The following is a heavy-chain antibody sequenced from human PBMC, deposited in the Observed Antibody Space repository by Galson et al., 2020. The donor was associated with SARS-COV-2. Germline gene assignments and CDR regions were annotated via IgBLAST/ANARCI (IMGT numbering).Heavy chain of an antibody. V-gene: IGHV3-7*01. CDR2: IKQDGSEK. CDR1: GFTFSSYW. Sequence: GGSLRLSCAASGFTFSSYWMSWVRQAPGKGLEWVANIKQDGSEKYYVDSVKGRFTISRDNAKNSLYLQINSLRAEDTAVYYCARNRDSSGYYYEIDYGGQGTLVTVSS. D-gene: IGHD3-22*01. CDR3: ARNRDSSGYYYEIDY. J-gene: IGHJ4*02.